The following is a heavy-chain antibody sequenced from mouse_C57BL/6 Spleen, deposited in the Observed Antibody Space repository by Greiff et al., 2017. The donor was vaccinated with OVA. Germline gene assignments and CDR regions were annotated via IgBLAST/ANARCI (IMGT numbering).Heavy chain of an antibody. CDR3: TRLYGSRGYFDY. D-gene: IGHD1-1*01. V-gene: IGHV1-15*01. CDR1: GYTFTDYE. J-gene: IGHJ2*01. CDR2: IDPETGGT. Sequence: QVQLKESGAELVRPGASVTLSCKASGYTFTDYEMHWVKQTPVHGLEWIGAIDPETGGTAYNQKFKGKAILTADKSSSTAYMELRSLTSEDSAVYYCTRLYGSRGYFDYWGQGTTLTVSS.